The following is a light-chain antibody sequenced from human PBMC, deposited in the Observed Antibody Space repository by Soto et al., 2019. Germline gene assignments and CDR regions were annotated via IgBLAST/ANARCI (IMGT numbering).Light chain of an antibody. V-gene: IGKV1-6*01. CDR2: AAS. CDR3: LQDYNYPWT. CDR1: QGIDTS. Sequence: AILLTQSPSSLSASVGDRVTITCRASQGIDTSLAWYQQKPGKAPKLLIYAASNFQSGVPSRFSGSGSGTGFTLTISSLQPEDCATYYCLQDYNYPWTFGQGTKVDIK. J-gene: IGKJ1*01.